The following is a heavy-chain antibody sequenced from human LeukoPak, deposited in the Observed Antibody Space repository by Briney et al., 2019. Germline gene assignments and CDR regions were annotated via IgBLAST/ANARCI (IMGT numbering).Heavy chain of an antibody. CDR1: GGSISSGGYY. D-gene: IGHD3-9*01. Sequence: KPSETLSLTCTVSGGSISSGGYYWSWIRQPPGKGLEWIGSIYYSGSTYYNPSLKSRVTISVDTSKNQFSLKLSSVTAADTAVYYCARGPYYDILTGLYNWFDPWGQGTLVTVSS. J-gene: IGHJ5*02. V-gene: IGHV4-39*07. CDR2: IYYSGST. CDR3: ARGPYYDILTGLYNWFDP.